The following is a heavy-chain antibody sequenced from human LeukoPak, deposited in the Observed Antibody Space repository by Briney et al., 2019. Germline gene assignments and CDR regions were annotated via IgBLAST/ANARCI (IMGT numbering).Heavy chain of an antibody. Sequence: SETLSLTRTVSGGSISSYYWSWIRRPAGKGLEWIGRIYTSGSTNYNPSLKSRVTMSVDTSKNQFSLKLSSVTAADTAVYYCAREGIGRWLQFCDYWGQGTLVSVSS. J-gene: IGHJ4*02. D-gene: IGHD5-24*01. CDR1: GGSISSYY. CDR3: AREGIGRWLQFCDY. V-gene: IGHV4-4*07. CDR2: IYTSGST.